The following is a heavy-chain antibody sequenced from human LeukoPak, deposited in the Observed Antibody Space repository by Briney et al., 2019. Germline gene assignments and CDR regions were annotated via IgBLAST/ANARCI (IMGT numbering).Heavy chain of an antibody. CDR1: GGSINSYY. Sequence: ETLSLTCTVSGGSINSYYWSWIRQPPGKGLEWIGYIYYSGSTNYNPSLKSRVTISVDTSKNQFSLKLSSVTAADTAVYYCARLGHIWGQGTMVTVSS. V-gene: IGHV4-59*08. CDR2: IYYSGST. CDR3: ARLGHI. J-gene: IGHJ3*02.